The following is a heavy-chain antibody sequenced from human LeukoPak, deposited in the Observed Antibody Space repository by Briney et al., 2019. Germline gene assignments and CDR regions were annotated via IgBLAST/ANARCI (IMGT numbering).Heavy chain of an antibody. V-gene: IGHV3-23*01. CDR1: GFPFSSHG. J-gene: IGHJ4*02. D-gene: IGHD5-12*01. Sequence: GGALRLSCAGSGFPFSSHGMNWVRQAPGKGLEWVSGISPGGGPTYYADSVKGRFTISRDDSKNTLYLQMKNLRAEDTAVYYCAKDGAWLRFDDWGQGILVTVSS. CDR2: ISPGGGPT. CDR3: AKDGAWLRFDD.